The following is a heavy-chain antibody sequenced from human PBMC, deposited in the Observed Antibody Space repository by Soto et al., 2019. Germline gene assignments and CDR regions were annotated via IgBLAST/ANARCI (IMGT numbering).Heavy chain of an antibody. D-gene: IGHD6-19*01. Sequence: PGGSLRLSCAASGFTFSDHYMDWVRQAPGKGLEWVSYISSSSSTIYYADSVKGRFTISRDNAKNSLYLQMNSLRDKDTAVDYCVRDSTSVLIAVVSTEYYYYYGMDVWGKGTTVTVSS. J-gene: IGHJ6*04. CDR1: GFTFSDHY. CDR3: VRDSTSVLIAVVSTEYYYYYGMDV. CDR2: ISSSSSTI. V-gene: IGHV3-48*02.